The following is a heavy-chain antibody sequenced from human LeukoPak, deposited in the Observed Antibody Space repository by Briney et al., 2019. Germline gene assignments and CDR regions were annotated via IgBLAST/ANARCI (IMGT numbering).Heavy chain of an antibody. Sequence: GGSLRLSCAASGFTFNSYAMSWVRQFPGKGLEWVSGISAGGVTTYYADSVKGRFTISRDNAKNSLYLQMNSLRAEDTAVYYCARPSRPYRSSEYFQHWGQGTLVIVSS. J-gene: IGHJ1*01. V-gene: IGHV3-23*01. CDR2: ISAGGVTT. D-gene: IGHD6-13*01. CDR3: ARPSRPYRSSEYFQH. CDR1: GFTFNSYA.